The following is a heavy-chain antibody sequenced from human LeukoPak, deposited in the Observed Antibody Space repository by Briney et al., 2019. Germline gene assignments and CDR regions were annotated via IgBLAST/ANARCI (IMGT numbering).Heavy chain of an antibody. D-gene: IGHD6-19*01. CDR3: AREGGVVVAGTFDY. V-gene: IGHV3-30*02. CDR2: IQNGGSDK. CDR1: GISFRRSG. Sequence: PGGSLRLSCAVSGISFRRSGMHWVRQAPGKGLEWVAFIQNGGSDKKYADSVKGRFTVSRDNSKNTVYLQMNTLRSEDTAVYYCAREGGVVVAGTFDYWGQGTLVTVSS. J-gene: IGHJ4*02.